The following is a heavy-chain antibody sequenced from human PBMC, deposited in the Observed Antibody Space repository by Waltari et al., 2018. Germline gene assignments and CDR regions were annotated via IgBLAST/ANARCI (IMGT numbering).Heavy chain of an antibody. CDR1: GYSISSGYY. D-gene: IGHD6-19*01. CDR2: IYNRGST. Sequence: QVQLQESGPGLVKPSETLSLTCAVSGYSISSGYYWGWIRQPPGKGLEGIGGIYNRGSTYYNPSRRSRVTISVEPSKTQFSLKLSSVTAADTAVYYCARLRGGSGWYSGDYFDYWGQGTLVTVSS. V-gene: IGHV4-38-2*01. CDR3: ARLRGGSGWYSGDYFDY. J-gene: IGHJ4*02.